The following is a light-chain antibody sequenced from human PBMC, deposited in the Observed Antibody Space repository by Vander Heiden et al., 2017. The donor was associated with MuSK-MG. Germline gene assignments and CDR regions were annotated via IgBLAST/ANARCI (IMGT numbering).Light chain of an antibody. CDR2: DAS. CDR3: QQRDYWPLT. CDR1: QSVDTY. V-gene: IGKV3-11*01. J-gene: IGKJ4*01. Sequence: IVWTQSPATLSLSPGERATLSCRASQSVDTYLAWFQQTPGQAPRLLIYDASTRASGTPARFSGRGSGTDFTLTISSLEPEDFAVFYCQQRDYWPLTFGGGTKVE.